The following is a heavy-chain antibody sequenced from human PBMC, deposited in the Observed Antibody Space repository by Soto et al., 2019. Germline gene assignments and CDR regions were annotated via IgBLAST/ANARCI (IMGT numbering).Heavy chain of an antibody. Sequence: GESLKISCKGSGYSFTSYWIGWVRQMPGKGLEWMGIIYPGDSDTRYSPSFQGQVTISADKSISTAYLQWSSLKASDTAMYYCARHGVRGGDCSGGSCYPDYWGQGTLVTVSS. CDR3: ARHGVRGGDCSGGSCYPDY. CDR2: IYPGDSDT. V-gene: IGHV5-51*01. CDR1: GYSFTSYW. J-gene: IGHJ4*02. D-gene: IGHD2-15*01.